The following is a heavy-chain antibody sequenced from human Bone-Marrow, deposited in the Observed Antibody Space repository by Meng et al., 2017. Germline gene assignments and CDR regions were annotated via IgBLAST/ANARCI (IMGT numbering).Heavy chain of an antibody. CDR3: VKGRPYYDSSDSDYFHN. V-gene: IGHV3-74*01. CDR1: GFSFSSYW. Sequence: GESLKIPCAASGFSFSSYWMHWVRQVPGKGLLWVSRINVDARTTTYADSVQGRFTISRDNAKHTLYLQMNSLRAEDTAVYFCVKGRPYYDSSDSDYFHNWGQGTLVTVSS. J-gene: IGHJ4*02. D-gene: IGHD3-22*01. CDR2: INVDARTT.